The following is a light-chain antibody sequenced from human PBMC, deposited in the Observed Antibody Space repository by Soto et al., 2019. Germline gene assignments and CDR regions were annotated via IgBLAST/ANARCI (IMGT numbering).Light chain of an antibody. CDR1: NNDVGAYPY. CDR3: SSFATSGTTVV. J-gene: IGLJ2*01. V-gene: IGLV2-14*01. Sequence: QSALTQPASVSGSPGQSITISCTGTNNDVGAYPYVSWYQQHPGPPHTLIIYEVTNRPSGISDRFSGSKSGNTASLTISGLQAEDESDYYCSSFATSGTTVVFGGGTKLTVL. CDR2: EVT.